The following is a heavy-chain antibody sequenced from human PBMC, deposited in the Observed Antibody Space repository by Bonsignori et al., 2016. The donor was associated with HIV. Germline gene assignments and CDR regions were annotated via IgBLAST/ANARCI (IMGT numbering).Heavy chain of an antibody. J-gene: IGHJ4*01. V-gene: IGHV1-2*02. Sequence: QVQLVQSGAEVKKPGASVKVSCKASGYTFTGHYMHWLRQAPGQGLEWMGWISPTTGGTNYAQKFQGRVTMTRATSVNTAYMQLNSLRSDDTAVYYCTRVHSINSSNSYYFDYWGQ. CDR2: ISPTTGGT. CDR1: GYTFTGHY. D-gene: IGHD6-13*01. CDR3: TRVHSINSSNSYYFDY.